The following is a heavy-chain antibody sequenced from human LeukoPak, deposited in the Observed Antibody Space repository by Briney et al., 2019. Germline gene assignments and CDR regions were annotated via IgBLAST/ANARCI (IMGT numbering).Heavy chain of an antibody. CDR1: GFTFSTYA. V-gene: IGHV3-23*01. D-gene: IGHD2-15*01. CDR2: ISTGGAGT. Sequence: PGGSLRLSCAASGFTFSTYAMSWVRQAPGKGLEWVSAISTGGAGTYYADSVKGRFTISRDNSKNTLYLQMNSLRAEDTAVYYCAQQVGYCSSGSCYFTYWGQGTLVTVSS. J-gene: IGHJ1*01. CDR3: AQQVGYCSSGSCYFTY.